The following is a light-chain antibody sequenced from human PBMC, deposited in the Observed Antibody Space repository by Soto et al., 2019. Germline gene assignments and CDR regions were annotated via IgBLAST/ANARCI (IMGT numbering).Light chain of an antibody. Sequence: QSVLTQPPSASGTPGQRVTISCSASSSHIGVNSVNWYQQIPGTAPKVVIYSYNQRPSGVPDRFSGSKSGTSAFLAISGLQPEDEADYYCAAWDASLIGWVFGGGTKLTVL. V-gene: IGLV1-44*01. CDR2: SYN. CDR1: SSHIGVNS. J-gene: IGLJ3*02. CDR3: AAWDASLIGWV.